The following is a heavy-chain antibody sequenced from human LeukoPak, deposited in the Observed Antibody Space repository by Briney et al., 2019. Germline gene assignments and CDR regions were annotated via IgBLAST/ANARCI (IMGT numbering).Heavy chain of an antibody. D-gene: IGHD3-16*02. Sequence: SETLSLTCTVSNGSISSSSYYWSWIRQPPGKGLEWIGYIYYTGRTNYNYNPSLKSRVTISVDTSKNQFSLKLSSVTAADTAVYYCARHVNDYVWGSYRDTDNWFDPWGQGTLVTVSS. CDR2: IYYTGRTNY. CDR3: ARHVNDYVWGSYRDTDNWFDP. CDR1: NGSISSSSYY. V-gene: IGHV4-61*05. J-gene: IGHJ5*02.